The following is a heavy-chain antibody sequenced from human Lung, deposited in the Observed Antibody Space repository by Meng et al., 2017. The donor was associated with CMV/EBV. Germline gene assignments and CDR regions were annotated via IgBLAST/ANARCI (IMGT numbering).Heavy chain of an antibody. CDR3: ARPLGSALLVNDAFDV. J-gene: IGHJ3*01. CDR1: GYVFTGYY. CDR2: INPNSGDA. Sequence: ASXXVSXKASGYVFTGYYIHWVRQAPGQGLEWMGWINPNSGDAAYAQEFQGRVTMTRDTSISTVYMELRRLRSDDTALYYCARPLGSALLVNDAFDVGGQGTMVT. V-gene: IGHV1-2*02. D-gene: IGHD2-15*01.